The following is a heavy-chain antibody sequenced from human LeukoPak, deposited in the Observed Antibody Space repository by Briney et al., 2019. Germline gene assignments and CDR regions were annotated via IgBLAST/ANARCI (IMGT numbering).Heavy chain of an antibody. D-gene: IGHD2-21*02. Sequence: ASVKVSCKASGYTFTSDDINWVRQATGQRLEWMGWVNPNSGNTGYAQNFQGRVTMTTNTSITTAYMELSSLRSEDTAVYYCARASKTWMVTAIKDYYFDYWGLGTLVTVAS. CDR3: ARASKTWMVTAIKDYYFDY. J-gene: IGHJ4*02. V-gene: IGHV1-8*01. CDR2: VNPNSGNT. CDR1: GYTFTSDD.